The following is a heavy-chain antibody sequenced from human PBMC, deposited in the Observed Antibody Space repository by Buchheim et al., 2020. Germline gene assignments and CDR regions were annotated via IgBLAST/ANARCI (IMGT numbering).Heavy chain of an antibody. V-gene: IGHV3-23*01. CDR1: GFSFSSYA. D-gene: IGHD2-15*01. J-gene: IGHJ4*02. CDR2: ISASGDST. Sequence: EVQLLDSGGGLVQPGGSLRLSCATSGFSFSSYAVSWVRQAPGKRLEWVSSISASGDSTYHADSVKGRFTLSRDTPTNTVFLQMNSLRAEDTAVYYCVKGTLPYCSGGICYPLDYWGQGTL. CDR3: VKGTLPYCSGGICYPLDY.